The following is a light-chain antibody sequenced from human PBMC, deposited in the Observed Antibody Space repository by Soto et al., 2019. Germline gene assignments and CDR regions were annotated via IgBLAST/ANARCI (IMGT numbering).Light chain of an antibody. Sequence: TQSPDTLSLAPGERATLSFRASHSAASAVAWYQQKPGQAPRLVIYDASTRATGIPARLSGSGSATEFTLTISSLQSEDFAAYYCQQYGSSLITFGQGTRLEI. CDR1: HSAASA. V-gene: IGKV3-15*01. J-gene: IGKJ5*01. CDR3: QQYGSSLIT. CDR2: DAS.